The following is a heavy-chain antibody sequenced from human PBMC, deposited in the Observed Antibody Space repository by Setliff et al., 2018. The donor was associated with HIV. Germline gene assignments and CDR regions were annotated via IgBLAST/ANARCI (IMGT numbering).Heavy chain of an antibody. CDR1: GASITSHY. Sequence: SETLSLTCTVSGASITSHYWSWIRQSPGRELEWIGYIYSTGSTNYNPSLQSRVTISMVESRNQFSLKVTSVTAADTAVYYCAKGAGFYGDYTFDHWGQGRQVTVSS. CDR3: AKGAGFYGDYTFDH. J-gene: IGHJ4*02. V-gene: IGHV4-59*11. CDR2: IYSTGST. D-gene: IGHD4-17*01.